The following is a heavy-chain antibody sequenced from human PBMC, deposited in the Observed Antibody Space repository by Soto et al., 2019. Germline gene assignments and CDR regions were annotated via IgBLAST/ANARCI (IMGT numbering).Heavy chain of an antibody. CDR1: GFTFSSYE. CDR3: ARGCGPACFAAYALDV. CDR2: ISSSGSTI. Sequence: PGWSLRLSCAASGFTFSSYEMNWVRQAPGKGLGWVSYISSSGSTIYYADSVNGRFTISRDNAKNSLYLQMNSLRAEDTAVYYCARGCGPACFAAYALDVWGQGTTVTVSS. J-gene: IGHJ6*02. V-gene: IGHV3-48*03. D-gene: IGHD2-21*02.